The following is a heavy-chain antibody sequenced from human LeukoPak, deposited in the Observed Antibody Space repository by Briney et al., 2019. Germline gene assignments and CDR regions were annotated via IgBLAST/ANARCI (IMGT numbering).Heavy chain of an antibody. CDR1: GFTLSDFY. J-gene: IGHJ4*02. CDR2: ISSSNSGI. V-gene: IGHV3-11*04. CDR3: AIQMTMIVVVPYFDY. D-gene: IGHD3-22*01. Sequence: PGGSLRLSCAASGFTLSDFYMTWIRQAPGKGLEWVSYISSSNSGIYYADSVQGRFTISRDNAKNSLYLQLNSLRAEDTAFYFCAIQMTMIVVVPYFDYWGQGILVTVSS.